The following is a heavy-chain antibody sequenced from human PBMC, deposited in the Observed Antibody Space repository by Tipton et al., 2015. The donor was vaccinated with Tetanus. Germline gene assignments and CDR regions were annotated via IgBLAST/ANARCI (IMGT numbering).Heavy chain of an antibody. CDR1: GGSISSYY. CDR2: IYTSGST. D-gene: IGHD3-10*01. CDR3: ARVRGFFPHYFDY. Sequence: TLSLTCTVSGGSISSYYWSRIRQPAGKGLEWIGRIYTSGSTNYNPSLKSRVTMSVDTSKNQFSLKLSSVTAADTAVYYCARVRGFFPHYFDYWGQGTLVTVSS. V-gene: IGHV4-4*07. J-gene: IGHJ4*02.